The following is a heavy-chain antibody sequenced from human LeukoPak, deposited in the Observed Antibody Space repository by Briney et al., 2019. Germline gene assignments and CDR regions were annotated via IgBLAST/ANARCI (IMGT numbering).Heavy chain of an antibody. CDR1: GNTFTAYY. V-gene: IGHV1-2*02. Sequence: GASVKVSCKASGNTFTAYYMHWVRQAPGQGLEWMGWINPNGGGTNYAQKFQDRVTMTRDTSISTAYMELSSLRSDDTAVYYCARGGAYFDYWGQGTLVTASS. D-gene: IGHD1-26*01. CDR3: ARGGAYFDY. CDR2: INPNGGGT. J-gene: IGHJ4*02.